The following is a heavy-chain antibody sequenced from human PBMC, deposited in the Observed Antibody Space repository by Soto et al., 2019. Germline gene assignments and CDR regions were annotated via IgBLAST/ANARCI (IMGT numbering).Heavy chain of an antibody. CDR2: IWYDGSNK. Sequence: GGSLRLSCAASGFTFSSYGMHWVRQAPGKGLEWVAVIWYDGSNKYYGDSVQGRFTISRDNARNTLYLQMDSLRAEDTAVYYCAREYYYGSGSSYYMDVWGKGTTVTVSS. CDR3: AREYYYGSGSSYYMDV. V-gene: IGHV3-33*01. D-gene: IGHD3-10*01. CDR1: GFTFSSYG. J-gene: IGHJ6*03.